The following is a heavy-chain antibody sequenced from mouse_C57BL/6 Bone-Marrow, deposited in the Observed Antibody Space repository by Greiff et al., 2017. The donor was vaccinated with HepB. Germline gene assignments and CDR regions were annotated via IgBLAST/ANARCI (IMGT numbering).Heavy chain of an antibody. D-gene: IGHD1-1*01. V-gene: IGHV1-59*01. Sequence: QVQLQQPGAELVRPGTSVKLSCKASGYTFTSYWMHWVKQRPGQGLEWIGVIDPSDSYTNYNQKFKGKATLTVDTSSSTAYMQLSSLTSEDSAVYYCARGNYYGSRYFDVWGTGTTVTVSS. CDR3: ARGNYYGSRYFDV. CDR1: GYTFTSYW. CDR2: IDPSDSYT. J-gene: IGHJ1*03.